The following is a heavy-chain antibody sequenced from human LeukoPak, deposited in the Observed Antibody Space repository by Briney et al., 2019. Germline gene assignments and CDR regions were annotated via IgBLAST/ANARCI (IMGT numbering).Heavy chain of an antibody. CDR3: AKVWTRGYSGYDRDY. D-gene: IGHD5-12*01. V-gene: IGHV3-23*01. CDR1: GFTFSSYA. CDR2: ISGSGGST. Sequence: QTGGSLRLSCAASGFTFSSYAMSWVRQAPGKGLEWVSAISGSGGSTYYADSVKGRFTISRDNSKNTLYLQMNSLRAEDTAVYYCAKVWTRGYSGYDRDYWGQGTLVTVSS. J-gene: IGHJ4*02.